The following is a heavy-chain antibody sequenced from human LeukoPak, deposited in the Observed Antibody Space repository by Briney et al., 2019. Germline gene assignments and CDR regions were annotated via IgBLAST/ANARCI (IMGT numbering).Heavy chain of an antibody. CDR2: ITDSGGGT. CDR1: GFTFSSYA. V-gene: IGHV3-23*01. D-gene: IGHD3-10*01. Sequence: GGSLRLSCAASGFTFSSYAMSWVRQAPGKGLGWVSSITDSGGGTFYADSVKGRFTISRDNSKNTLFLQLNSLRAEDTAVYYCAKRGAGYYFDYWGQGTLVTVSS. J-gene: IGHJ4*02. CDR3: AKRGAGYYFDY.